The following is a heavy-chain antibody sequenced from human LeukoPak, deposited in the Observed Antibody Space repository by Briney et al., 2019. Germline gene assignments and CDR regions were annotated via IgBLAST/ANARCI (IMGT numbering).Heavy chain of an antibody. V-gene: IGHV1-18*01. J-gene: IGHJ4*02. D-gene: IGHD6-19*01. CDR3: ARAGPGSGWYFDY. CDR1: GYDFTSVG. Sequence: VASVKVSCKASGYDFTSVGITWVRRAPGQGLEWMVWISPYNGNTRYAQKFQGRVAMTTDTSTTTAYMELRGLRFNDTAVYYCARAGPGSGWYFDYWGQGTLVTVSS. CDR2: ISPYNGNT.